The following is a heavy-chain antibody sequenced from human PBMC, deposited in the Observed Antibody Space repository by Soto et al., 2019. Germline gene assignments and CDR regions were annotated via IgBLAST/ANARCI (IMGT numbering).Heavy chain of an antibody. Sequence: SVKVSCKDSGFTFASSAGRWVRQARGQRLEWIGWIVVGSGNTNYAQKFQERVTITRDMSTSTAYMELSSPRSEDTAVYYCAADRVRNWFDPWGQGTLVTVSS. CDR2: IVVGSGNT. D-gene: IGHD3-10*01. V-gene: IGHV1-58*01. CDR1: GFTFASSA. J-gene: IGHJ5*02. CDR3: AADRVRNWFDP.